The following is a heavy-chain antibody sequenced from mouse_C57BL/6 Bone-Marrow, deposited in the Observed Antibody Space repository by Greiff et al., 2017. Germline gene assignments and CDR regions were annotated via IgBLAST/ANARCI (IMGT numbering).Heavy chain of an antibody. Sequence: VQLQQPGAELVKPGASVKLSCKASGYTFTNYWMHWVTQRPGQGLEWIGMMHPNGGSPDYNEKFKSEATLSVDKSSRTAYMELSSLTSEDSAVYYCARSYDYDDYTMDYWGQGTSVTVSS. D-gene: IGHD2-4*01. V-gene: IGHV1-64*01. CDR1: GYTFTNYW. CDR3: ARSYDYDDYTMDY. J-gene: IGHJ4*01. CDR2: MHPNGGSP.